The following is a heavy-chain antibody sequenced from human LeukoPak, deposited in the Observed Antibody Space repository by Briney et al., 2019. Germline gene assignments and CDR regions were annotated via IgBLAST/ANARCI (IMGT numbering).Heavy chain of an antibody. J-gene: IGHJ4*02. V-gene: IGHV3-74*01. Sequence: GGSLRLSCAASGFTFNTYWMYWVRQAPGKGLVWVSRIDGDGSSTTYADSVRGRFTISRDNAKNTLYLQMNSLRAEDTAVYYCAKGYSGSGRSYWGQGTLVTVSS. CDR2: IDGDGSST. CDR3: AKGYSGSGRSY. CDR1: GFTFNTYW. D-gene: IGHD3-10*01.